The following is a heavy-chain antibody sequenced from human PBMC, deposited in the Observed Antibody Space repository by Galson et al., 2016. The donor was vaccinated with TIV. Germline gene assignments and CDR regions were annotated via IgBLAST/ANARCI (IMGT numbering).Heavy chain of an antibody. V-gene: IGHV3-23*01. Sequence: SLRLSCAASGFTFSNYWMHWVRQAPGMGLEWVSAISGGGGSTYYADSVKGRFTVSRDNSKNTVLLQMNSLRAEDTAVYYCTKVPSSGFSYYYGLDVWGQGTTVTVSS. D-gene: IGHD3-22*01. CDR2: ISGGGGST. J-gene: IGHJ6*02. CDR3: TKVPSSGFSYYYGLDV. CDR1: GFTFSNYW.